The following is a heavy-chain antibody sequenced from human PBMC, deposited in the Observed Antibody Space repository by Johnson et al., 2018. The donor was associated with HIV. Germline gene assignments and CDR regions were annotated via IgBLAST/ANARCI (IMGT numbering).Heavy chain of an antibody. D-gene: IGHD4-23*01. CDR1: GFTVSSKY. CDR3: AREQYGGNSNAGDGFDI. V-gene: IGHV3-66*01. Sequence: MQLVESGGGLVQPGGSLRLSCAASGFTVSSKYMAWVRQAPGQGLEWVSVIYSGESTYYADSVKDRFTISRDNAKNSLYLQMNSLRAGDTAVYFCAREQYGGNSNAGDGFDIWGQGTMVTVSS. CDR2: IYSGEST. J-gene: IGHJ3*02.